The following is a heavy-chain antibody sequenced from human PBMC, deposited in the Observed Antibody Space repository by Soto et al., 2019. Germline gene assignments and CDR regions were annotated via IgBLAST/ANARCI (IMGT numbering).Heavy chain of an antibody. V-gene: IGHV4-31*03. CDR2: IHYRGSS. Sequence: QVHLQESGPGLVKPSQTLSLTCSVSGASITSGSFYWDWIRQVPGKGLEWIGYIHYRGSSNYNPSLKSRLHISVDTSQNQFSLKMTSLTAADTAVYYCGRVYPGRIGTCDYWGQGTLVSFSS. CDR3: GRVYPGRIGTCDY. CDR1: GASITSGSFY. J-gene: IGHJ4*02. D-gene: IGHD1-7*01.